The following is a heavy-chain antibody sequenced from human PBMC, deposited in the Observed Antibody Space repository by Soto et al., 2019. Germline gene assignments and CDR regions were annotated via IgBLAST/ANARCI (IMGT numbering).Heavy chain of an antibody. CDR1: GFTFSSYA. D-gene: IGHD3-22*01. V-gene: IGHV3-30*04. Sequence: GGSLRPSCAASGFTFSSYAMHWARKAPGKGLEWVPVISYDGSNKYYADSVKGRFTISRDNSKNTLYLQMNSLRAEDTAVYYCAREYYDSSGYYHGMDVWGQGTTVTVSS. J-gene: IGHJ6*02. CDR2: ISYDGSNK. CDR3: AREYYDSSGYYHGMDV.